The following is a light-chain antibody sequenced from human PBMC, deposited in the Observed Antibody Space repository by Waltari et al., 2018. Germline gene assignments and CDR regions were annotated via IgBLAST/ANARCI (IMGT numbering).Light chain of an antibody. Sequence: VILTQSPDTLSLSPGERATLSCRPSQSVSSDLAWYRQKPGQAPRLLIYGASSRATGIPDGFSGSGSGTEFTLTISSLEPEDFAVYYCQKYDNSPHSFGQGTKVEIK. CDR2: GAS. CDR3: QKYDNSPHS. J-gene: IGKJ2*03. CDR1: QSVSSD. V-gene: IGKV3-20*01.